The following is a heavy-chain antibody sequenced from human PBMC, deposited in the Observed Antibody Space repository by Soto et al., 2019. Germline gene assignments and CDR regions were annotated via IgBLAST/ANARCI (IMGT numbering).Heavy chain of an antibody. CDR1: GYTLTELS. J-gene: IGHJ6*02. V-gene: IGHV1-24*01. CDR2: FDPEDGET. Sequence: ASVKVSCKVSGYTLTELSMHWVRQAPGKGLEWMGGFDPEDGETIYAQKFQGRVTMTEDTSTDTAYMELSSLRSEDTAVYYCATLIAARRRDNYYYYGMDVWGQGTTVTVSS. D-gene: IGHD6-6*01. CDR3: ATLIAARRRDNYYYYGMDV.